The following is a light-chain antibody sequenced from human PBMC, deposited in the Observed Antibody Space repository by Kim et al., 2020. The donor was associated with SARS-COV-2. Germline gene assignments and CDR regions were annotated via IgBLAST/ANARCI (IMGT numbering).Light chain of an antibody. CDR1: QSVSSN. J-gene: IGKJ4*01. V-gene: IGKV3-15*01. Sequence: EIVMMQSPATLSVSPGGRATLSFTASQSVSSNLAWYQQKPGQAPRLLIYGSSTKTTGIPARFSGSGSGTEFTLTNSSLQSEDFADYYCQQYNNWPLSFGGGTKVDI. CDR2: GSS. CDR3: QQYNNWPLS.